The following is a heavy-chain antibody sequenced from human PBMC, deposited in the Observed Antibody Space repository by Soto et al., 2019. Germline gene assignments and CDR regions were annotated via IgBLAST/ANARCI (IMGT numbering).Heavy chain of an antibody. CDR2: VFHVGYT. CDR1: GGSISGSTDY. J-gene: IGHJ3*01. CDR3: ARRGYNGGRTDDAFDV. Sequence: QLQLQESGPGLVRPSETLSRTCTVSGGSISGSTDYWGWIRQPPGKGLEWIGIVFHVGYTFYNPSLKSRVTISVDTSKNQFSLKLNSVYAADTAVYYCARRGYNGGRTDDAFDVWGQGTMVTVSS. D-gene: IGHD6-19*01. V-gene: IGHV4-39*01.